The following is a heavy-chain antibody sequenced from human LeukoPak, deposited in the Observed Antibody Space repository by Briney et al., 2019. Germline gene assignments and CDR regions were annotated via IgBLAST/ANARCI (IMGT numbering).Heavy chain of an antibody. D-gene: IGHD3-9*01. V-gene: IGHV3-23*01. Sequence: GGSLRLSCAASGITFSSYGMSWVRQAPGKGLEWVSSISSTGGTTYYADSVKGRFTISRDNSKNTLYLQMNSLRAEDTAVYYCAKRVTRDILTGYTFDYWGQGTLVTVSS. J-gene: IGHJ4*02. CDR3: AKRVTRDILTGYTFDY. CDR2: ISSTGGTT. CDR1: GITFSSYG.